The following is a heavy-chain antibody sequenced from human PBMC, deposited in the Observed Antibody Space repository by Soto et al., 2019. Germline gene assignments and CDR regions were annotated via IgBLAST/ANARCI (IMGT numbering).Heavy chain of an antibody. CDR2: IYYTGDT. CDR1: GGSISIENHY. V-gene: IGHV4-30-4*01. Sequence: SETLSLTCLVSGGSISIENHYWSWIRQTPGKGLEWIGYIYYTGDTYYRPSLKSRIIMSVDTSVNQFSLKLSSVTAADTAIYYCARGSFTMNPFFFDSWGQGALVT. D-gene: IGHD3-3*01. J-gene: IGHJ4*02. CDR3: ARGSFTMNPFFFDS.